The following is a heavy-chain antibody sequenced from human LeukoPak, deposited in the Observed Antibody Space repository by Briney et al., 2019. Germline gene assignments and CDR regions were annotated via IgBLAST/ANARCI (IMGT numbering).Heavy chain of an antibody. CDR3: ERVAGIVVVVSPSY. D-gene: IGHD2-15*01. J-gene: IGHJ4*02. Sequence: ASVKVSCMASGFTFTSYGINWVRQAPGQGLEWMGWISTYNDNTRYAEKFQGRVTMTTDTSTNTAYMELRGLRSDDTAVYYCERVAGIVVVVSPSYWGQGTLVTVSS. V-gene: IGHV1-18*01. CDR2: ISTYNDNT. CDR1: GFTFTSYG.